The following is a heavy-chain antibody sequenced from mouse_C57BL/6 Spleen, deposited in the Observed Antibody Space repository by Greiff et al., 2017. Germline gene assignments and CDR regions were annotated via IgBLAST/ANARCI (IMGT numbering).Heavy chain of an antibody. CDR3: ARNWDEGDY. D-gene: IGHD4-1*01. CDR1: GYTFTSYW. V-gene: IGHV1-69*01. J-gene: IGHJ4*01. Sequence: QVQLQQPGAELVMPGASVKLSCKASGYTFTSYWMHWVKQRPGQGLEWIGEIDPSDSYTNYNQKFTGKSTLTVDKSSSSAYMQLSSLTSEDSAVYYCARNWDEGDYWGQGTSVTVSS. CDR2: IDPSDSYT.